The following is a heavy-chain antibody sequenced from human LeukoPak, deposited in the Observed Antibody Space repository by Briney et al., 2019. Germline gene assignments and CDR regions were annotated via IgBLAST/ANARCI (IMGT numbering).Heavy chain of an antibody. J-gene: IGHJ6*02. CDR2: IWYDGSNK. CDR3: ARDRLSTYSSGWYKPYYYYGMDV. CDR1: GFTFSSYG. V-gene: IGHV3-33*01. D-gene: IGHD6-19*01. Sequence: GGSLRLSCAASGFTFSSYGMHWVRQAPGKGLEWVAVIWYDGSNKYYADSVKGRFTISRDNSKNTLYPQMNSLRAEDTAVYYCARDRLSTYSSGWYKPYYYYGMDVWGQGTTVTVSS.